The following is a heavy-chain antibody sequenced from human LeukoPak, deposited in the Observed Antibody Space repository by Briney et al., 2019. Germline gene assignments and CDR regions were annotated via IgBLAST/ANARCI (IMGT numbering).Heavy chain of an antibody. CDR1: GGSISSYY. CDR3: ARAIRDTAMVYYSDY. J-gene: IGHJ4*02. V-gene: IGHV4-59*01. CDR2: IYYSGST. Sequence: SETLSLTCTVSGGSISSYYWSWIRQPPGKGLEWIGYIYYSGSTNYNPSLKSRVTISVDTSKNQFSLKLSSVTAADTAVYYCARAIRDTAMVYYSDYWGQGTLVTVSS. D-gene: IGHD5-18*01.